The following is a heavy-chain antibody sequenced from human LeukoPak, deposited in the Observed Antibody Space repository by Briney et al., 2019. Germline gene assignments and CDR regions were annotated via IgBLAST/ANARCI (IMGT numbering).Heavy chain of an antibody. CDR3: AREGSSGWYRIAVYYFDY. V-gene: IGHV3-30*04. D-gene: IGHD6-19*01. CDR1: GFTFSSYA. CDR2: ISYDGSNK. Sequence: GGSLRLSCAASGFTFSSYAMHWVRQAPGKGLEWVAVISYDGSNKYYADSVKGRFTISRDNSKNTLYLQMNSLRAEDTAVYYCAREGSSGWYRIAVYYFDYWGQGTLDTVSS. J-gene: IGHJ4*02.